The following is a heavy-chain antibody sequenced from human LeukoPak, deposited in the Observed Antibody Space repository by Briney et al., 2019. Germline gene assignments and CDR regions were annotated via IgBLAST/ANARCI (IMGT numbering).Heavy chain of an antibody. CDR3: ARSVAGTFDY. CDR1: GGSISSYY. Sequence: SETLSLTCSVSGGSISSYYWNWIRQPPGKGLEWIGEINHSGSTNYNPSLKSRVTISVDTSRNQFSLKLSSVTAADTAVYYCARSVAGTFDYWGQGTLVTVSS. CDR2: INHSGST. V-gene: IGHV4-34*01. J-gene: IGHJ4*02. D-gene: IGHD6-19*01.